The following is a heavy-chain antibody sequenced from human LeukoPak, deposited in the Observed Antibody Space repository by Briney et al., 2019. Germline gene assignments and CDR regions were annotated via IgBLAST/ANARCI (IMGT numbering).Heavy chain of an antibody. CDR2: INPNSGGT. V-gene: IGHV1-2*06. Sequence: ASVTVSCKASGYTFTGYYMHWVRQAPGQGLEWMGRINPNSGGTNYAQKFQGRVTMTRDTSISTAYMELSRLRSDDTAVYYCARRQNYYDSSAVGYWFDPWGQGTLVTVSS. J-gene: IGHJ5*02. CDR1: GYTFTGYY. D-gene: IGHD3-22*01. CDR3: ARRQNYYDSSAVGYWFDP.